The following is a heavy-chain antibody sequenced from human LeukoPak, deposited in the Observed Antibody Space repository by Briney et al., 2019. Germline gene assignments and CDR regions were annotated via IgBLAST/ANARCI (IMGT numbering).Heavy chain of an antibody. D-gene: IGHD7-27*01. J-gene: IGHJ3*02. CDR1: GFTFGSYE. Sequence: GGSLRLSCVGSGFTFGSYEMNWVRQAPGKGLEWVSYISTSGGTTYYADSVKGRFTISRDNAENSLYLQMNSLRAEDTAVYYCARGQTGADAFDIWGQGTMVTVSS. V-gene: IGHV3-48*03. CDR3: ARGQTGADAFDI. CDR2: ISTSGGTT.